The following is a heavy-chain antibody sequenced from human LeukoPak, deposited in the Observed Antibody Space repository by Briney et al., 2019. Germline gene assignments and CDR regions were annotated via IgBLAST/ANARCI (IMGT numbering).Heavy chain of an antibody. V-gene: IGHV1-2*02. D-gene: IGHD1-1*01. CDR3: AGSTTGTIDFDY. Sequence: ASVKVSFKASGYTFTGYYMHWVRQAPGQGLEWMGWINPNSGGTNYAQKFQGRVTMTRDTSISTAYMELSRLRSDDTAVYYCAGSTTGTIDFDYWGQGTLVTVSS. CDR2: INPNSGGT. CDR1: GYTFTGYY. J-gene: IGHJ4*02.